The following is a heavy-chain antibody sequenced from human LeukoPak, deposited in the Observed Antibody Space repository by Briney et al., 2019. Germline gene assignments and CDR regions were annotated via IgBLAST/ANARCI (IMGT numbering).Heavy chain of an antibody. V-gene: IGHV3-48*01. CDR2: ISSSSSTI. CDR3: ARVNPFDY. Sequence: GGSLRLSCAASGFTFSSYSMNWVRQAPGKGLEWVSYISSSSSTIYYADSVKGRFTISRDNAKNSLYLQMNSLRAEDTAVYYCARVNPFDYWGQGTLVTVSP. CDR1: GFTFSSYS. J-gene: IGHJ4*02.